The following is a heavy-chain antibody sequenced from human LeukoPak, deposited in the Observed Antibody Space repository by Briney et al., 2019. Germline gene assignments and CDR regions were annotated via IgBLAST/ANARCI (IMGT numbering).Heavy chain of an antibody. V-gene: IGHV4-4*07. CDR3: ARGLRGYSYGYVPWELSYYMDV. CDR1: GGSISSYH. D-gene: IGHD5-18*01. J-gene: IGHJ6*03. CDR2: MHSSGRT. Sequence: SETLSLTCTVSGGSISSYHWSWIRQPAGKGLEWIGRMHSSGRTSYSPSLKSRVTISVDTSKNQFSLKLSSVTAADTAVYYCARGLRGYSYGYVPWELSYYMDVWGKGTTVTISS.